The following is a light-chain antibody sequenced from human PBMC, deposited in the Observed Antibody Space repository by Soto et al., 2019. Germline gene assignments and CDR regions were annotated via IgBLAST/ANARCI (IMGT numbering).Light chain of an antibody. V-gene: IGKV1-27*01. CDR1: QGISNY. Sequence: DIQMTQSPSSLSASVGVRVTITCRASQGISNYLAWYQQQPGKVPKLLIYVASTLQSGVPSRFSGSGSGTEFTLTISSLQPEDVATYYCQKYNSAPWTFGQGTKVEIK. J-gene: IGKJ1*01. CDR3: QKYNSAPWT. CDR2: VAS.